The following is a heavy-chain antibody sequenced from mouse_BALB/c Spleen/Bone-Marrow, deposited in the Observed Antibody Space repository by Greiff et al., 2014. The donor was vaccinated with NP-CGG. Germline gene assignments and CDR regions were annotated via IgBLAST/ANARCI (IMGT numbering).Heavy chain of an antibody. CDR2: IHYSGTT. CDR1: GYSITSGYS. V-gene: IGHV3-1*02. D-gene: IGHD2-1*01. J-gene: IGHJ2*01. CDR3: ARRNGNYYFDY. Sequence: EVQLVESGPDLVKPSQSLSLTCTVTGYSITSGYSWHWIRRFPGNKLEWMGYIHYSGTTNYNPSLKSRISITRDTSKNQFFLQLNSVTTEDTATYYCARRNGNYYFDYWGQGTTLTVSS.